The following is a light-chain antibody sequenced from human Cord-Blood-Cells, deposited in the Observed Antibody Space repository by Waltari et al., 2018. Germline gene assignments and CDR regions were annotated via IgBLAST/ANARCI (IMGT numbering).Light chain of an antibody. CDR2: GTR. J-gene: IGLJ7*01. CDR1: STHRGAGYD. CDR3: QSYDSSLSGAV. Sequence: QSVLTQPPSVSVAPGPRVTIPCTGSSTHRGAGYDGLWDQQLPGPSPKLLIYGTRHRPSGVPDRFSGSKSGTSASLAITGLQAEDEADYYCQSYDSSLSGAVFGGGTQLTVL. V-gene: IGLV1-40*01.